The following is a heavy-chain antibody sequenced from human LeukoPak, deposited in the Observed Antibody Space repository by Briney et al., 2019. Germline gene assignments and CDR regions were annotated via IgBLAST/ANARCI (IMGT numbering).Heavy chain of an antibody. CDR2: ISVSNGNT. CDR1: AYTFTNYA. Sequence: ASVKVSCKASAYTFTNYAISWVRQAPGQGLEWMGWISVSNGNTNYAQKLQGRVTMTTDTSTNTAYMELRSLRSDDTAVYYCARGAVTKDTFDYWGQGTLVTVSS. J-gene: IGHJ4*02. D-gene: IGHD4-11*01. V-gene: IGHV1-18*01. CDR3: ARGAVTKDTFDY.